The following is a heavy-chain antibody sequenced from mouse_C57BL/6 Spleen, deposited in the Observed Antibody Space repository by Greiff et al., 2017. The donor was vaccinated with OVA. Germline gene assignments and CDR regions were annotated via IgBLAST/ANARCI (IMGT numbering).Heavy chain of an antibody. Sequence: VQLVESGAELVRPGASVTLSCKASGYTFTDYEMHWVKQTPVHGLEWIGAIDPETGGTAYNQKFKGKAILTADKSSSTAYMELRSLTSEDSAVYYCTRKCVYGNHWYFDVWGTGTTVTVSS. CDR1: GYTFTDYE. V-gene: IGHV1-15*01. CDR2: IDPETGGT. J-gene: IGHJ1*03. CDR3: TRKCVYGNHWYFDV. D-gene: IGHD2-1*01.